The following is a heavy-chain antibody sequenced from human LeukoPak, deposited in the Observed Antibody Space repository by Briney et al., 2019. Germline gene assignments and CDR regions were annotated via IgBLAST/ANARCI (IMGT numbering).Heavy chain of an antibody. Sequence: PSETLSLTCTVSGVSISSSDYFWSWIRQPAGKGLEWIGRMNIDGSTNYNPSLQSRVTSSLDTSKNQFSLKLSSVTAADTAVYYCARYSGSGYGMLYFDYWGQGTLVTVSS. CDR1: GVSISSSDYF. V-gene: IGHV4-61*02. CDR2: MNIDGST. CDR3: ARYSGSGYGMLYFDY. J-gene: IGHJ4*02. D-gene: IGHD5-12*01.